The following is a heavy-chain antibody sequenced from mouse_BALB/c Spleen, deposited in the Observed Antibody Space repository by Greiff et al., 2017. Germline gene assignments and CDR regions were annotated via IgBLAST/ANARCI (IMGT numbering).Heavy chain of an antibody. Sequence: EVHLVESGGDLVKPGGSLKLSCAASGFTFSSYGMSWVRQTPDKRLEWVATISSGGSYTYYPDSVKGRFTISRDNAKNTLYLQMSSLKSEDTAMYYCARPDDGYYVNYAMDYWGQGTSVTVSA. CDR3: ARPDDGYYVNYAMDY. CDR1: GFTFSSYG. CDR2: ISSGGSYT. D-gene: IGHD2-3*01. V-gene: IGHV5-6*01. J-gene: IGHJ4*01.